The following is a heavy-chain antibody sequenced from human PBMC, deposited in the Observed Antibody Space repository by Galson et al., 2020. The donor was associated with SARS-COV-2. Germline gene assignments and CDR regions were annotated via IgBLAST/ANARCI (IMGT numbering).Heavy chain of an antibody. Sequence: GESLKISCAASGFTFSSYGMHWVRQAPGKGLEWVAVISYDGSNKYYADSVKGRFTISRDNSKNTLYLQMNSLRAEDTAVYYCAKDSGTWDNWFDPWGQGTLVTVSS. V-gene: IGHV3-30*18. D-gene: IGHD1-7*01. J-gene: IGHJ5*02. CDR1: GFTFSSYG. CDR2: ISYDGSNK. CDR3: AKDSGTWDNWFDP.